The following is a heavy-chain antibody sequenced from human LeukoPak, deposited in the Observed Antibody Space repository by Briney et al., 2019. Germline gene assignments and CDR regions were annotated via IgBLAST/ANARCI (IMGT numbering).Heavy chain of an antibody. CDR2: IIGGGIT. CDR3: AKGSIVVVTLGDAFDI. CDR1: GFTFSIFA. Sequence: GGSLRLSCAASGFTFSIFAMSWVRQAPGKGLEWVSGIIGGGITHYADSVKGRFTISRDNSKNTMSMQMDSLRVEDTAVYYCAKGSIVVVTLGDAFDIWGQGTMVTVSS. V-gene: IGHV3-23*01. J-gene: IGHJ3*02. D-gene: IGHD3-22*01.